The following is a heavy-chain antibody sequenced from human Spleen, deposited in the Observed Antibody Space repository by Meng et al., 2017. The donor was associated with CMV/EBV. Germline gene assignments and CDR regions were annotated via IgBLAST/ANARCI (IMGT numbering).Heavy chain of an antibody. V-gene: IGHV3-23*01. CDR1: GFTLSSYA. CDR2: ISGSGGST. CDR3: ASYGSGSYSPEYFQH. Sequence: SGFTLSSYAMGWVRQAPGKGLDYISTISGSGGSTYNAHSVKDRFTISRDNSQNTLYLQMNSLRAEDTAIYYCASYGSGSYSPEYFQHWGQGTLVTVSS. D-gene: IGHD3-10*01. J-gene: IGHJ1*01.